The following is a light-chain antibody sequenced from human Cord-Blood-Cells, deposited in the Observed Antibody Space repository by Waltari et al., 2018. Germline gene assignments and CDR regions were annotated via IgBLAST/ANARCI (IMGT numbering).Light chain of an antibody. Sequence: QSALTQPASVSGSPGQSITISCTGTRSDVGGYNYVSWYQQHPGKAPKLMIYDVSKRPSGVSNRFSGSKSGNTASLTISGLQAEDEADYYCSSYTRSSTYVFGTGTKVTVL. V-gene: IGLV2-14*01. CDR2: DVS. CDR3: SSYTRSSTYV. J-gene: IGLJ1*01. CDR1: RSDVGGYNY.